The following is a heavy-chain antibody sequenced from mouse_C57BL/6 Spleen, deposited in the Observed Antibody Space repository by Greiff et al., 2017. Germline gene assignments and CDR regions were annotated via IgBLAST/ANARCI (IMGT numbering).Heavy chain of an antibody. CDR3: ARSALYGKVLGYFDV. D-gene: IGHD1-1*01. Sequence: EVQLQQSGPELVKPGASVKIPCKASGYTFTDYNMDWVKQSHGKSLEWIGDINPNNGGTIYNQKFKGKATLTVDKSSSTAYMELRSLTSEDTAVYYCARSALYGKVLGYFDVWGTGTTVTVSS. CDR2: INPNNGGT. J-gene: IGHJ1*03. CDR1: GYTFTDYN. V-gene: IGHV1-18*01.